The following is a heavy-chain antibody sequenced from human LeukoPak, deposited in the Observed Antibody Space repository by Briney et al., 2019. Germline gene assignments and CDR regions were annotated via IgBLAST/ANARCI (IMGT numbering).Heavy chain of an antibody. V-gene: IGHV1-46*01. D-gene: IGHD4-17*01. Sequence: ASVKVSCKASGYTFTSYYMHWVRQAPGQGLEWMGIINPSGGSTSYAQTFQGRVTMTRDMSTSTVYMELSSLRSEDTAVYYCARDRADYGDSAVNWFDPWGQGTLGTVSS. CDR3: ARDRADYGDSAVNWFDP. CDR1: GYTFTSYY. J-gene: IGHJ5*02. CDR2: INPSGGST.